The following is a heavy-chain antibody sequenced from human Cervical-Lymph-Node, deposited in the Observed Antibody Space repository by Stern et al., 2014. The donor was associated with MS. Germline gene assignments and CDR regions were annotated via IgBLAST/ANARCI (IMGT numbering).Heavy chain of an antibody. CDR3: ARDGPGASWFDP. D-gene: IGHD7-27*01. Sequence: QVQLVESGPGLLKPSQTLSLTCTVSGGSITSGSYYWSWIRQSAGQGLEWIGGIYPSGSTNYNPSLESRVTISVDTSKNQFSLKLTSLTAADTSVYYCARDGPGASWFDPWGQGTLVTVSS. CDR1: GGSITSGSYY. V-gene: IGHV4-61*02. CDR2: IYPSGST. J-gene: IGHJ5*02.